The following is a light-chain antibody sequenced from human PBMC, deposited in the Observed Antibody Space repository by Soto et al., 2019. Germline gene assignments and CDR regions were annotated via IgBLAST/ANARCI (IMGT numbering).Light chain of an antibody. CDR3: SSYAGSNNQGV. Sequence: QSVLTQPPSASGSPGQSVTISCTGTSSDVGGYNYVSWYQQHPGKAPKLMIYGVSKRPSGVPDRFSGSKSGNTASLTVSGLQAEDEADYYCSSYAGSNNQGVFGGGTKLTVL. J-gene: IGLJ2*01. CDR2: GVS. CDR1: SSDVGGYNY. V-gene: IGLV2-8*01.